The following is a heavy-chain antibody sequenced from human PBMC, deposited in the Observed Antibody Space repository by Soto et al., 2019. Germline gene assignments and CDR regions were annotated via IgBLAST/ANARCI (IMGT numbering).Heavy chain of an antibody. CDR2: IGSSSSDK. V-gene: IGHV3-21*01. CDR1: GFNFYSNT. J-gene: IGHJ5*02. CDR3: ARTRSGYTRESLDL. Sequence: GGSLRLSCAASGFNFYSNTMNWVRQAPGKGLEWVSSIGSSSSDKNYADSVKGRFTISRDNAKNSLSLQMNSLRAEDTAVYYCARTRSGYTRESLDLWGQGTLVTVSS. D-gene: IGHD3-3*01.